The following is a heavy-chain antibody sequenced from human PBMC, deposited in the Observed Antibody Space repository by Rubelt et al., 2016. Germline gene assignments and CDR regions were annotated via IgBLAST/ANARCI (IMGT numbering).Heavy chain of an antibody. J-gene: IGHJ4*02. CDR2: IYSGGST. Sequence: GKGLEWVSVIYSGGSTYYADSVRGRFTISRDNSKNTLYLQMNSLRAEDTAVYYCARDRTEWLSHLFDYWGQGTLVTVSS. D-gene: IGHD3-3*01. CDR3: ARDRTEWLSHLFDY. V-gene: IGHV3-53*01.